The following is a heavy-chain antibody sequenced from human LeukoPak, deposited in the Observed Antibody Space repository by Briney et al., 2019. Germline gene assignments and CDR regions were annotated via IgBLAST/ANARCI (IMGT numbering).Heavy chain of an antibody. CDR1: GYTFINYG. J-gene: IGHJ3*02. Sequence: ASVKVSCKASGYTFINYGFSWVRQAPGQGLEWMGWISAYNGNPKNAQKFQGRVTMTTDTSTSTAYMELRSLRSDDTAEYYCAIGEAHYYGAGNYYFTRGALDIWGQGTMVTVSS. CDR3: AIGEAHYYGAGNYYFTRGALDI. V-gene: IGHV1-18*01. CDR2: ISAYNGNP. D-gene: IGHD3-10*01.